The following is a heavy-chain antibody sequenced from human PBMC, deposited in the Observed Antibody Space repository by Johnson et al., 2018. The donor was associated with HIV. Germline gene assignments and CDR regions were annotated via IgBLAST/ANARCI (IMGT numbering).Heavy chain of an antibody. CDR2: ISWNTGSI. V-gene: IGHV3-9*01. CDR3: AKDIASGYTNGGTLDI. Sequence: EVQLVESGGGLVQPGRSLRLSCAASGFTFDDYAMHWVRQTPGKGLEWVSGISWNTGSIGYVDSVKGRFTISRDNAKNSLYLQMNSLRPEDTGLYYCAKDIASGYTNGGTLDIWGQGTMVTVSS. CDR1: GFTFDDYA. D-gene: IGHD6-19*01. J-gene: IGHJ3*02.